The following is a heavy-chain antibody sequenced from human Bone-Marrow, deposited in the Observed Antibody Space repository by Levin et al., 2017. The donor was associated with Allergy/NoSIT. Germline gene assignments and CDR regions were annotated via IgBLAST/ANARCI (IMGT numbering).Heavy chain of an antibody. D-gene: IGHD5-24*01. Sequence: ETLSLTCAAYGFTVSNNYMRWVRQAPGKGPEWVSHIYSGGDIEYTASVRGRFTISRDNSKNTLNLQMNSLRVEDTGVYYCARDRDHWGQGTLVTVSS. J-gene: IGHJ4*02. V-gene: IGHV3-66*01. CDR3: ARDRDH. CDR2: IYSGGDI. CDR1: GFTVSNNY.